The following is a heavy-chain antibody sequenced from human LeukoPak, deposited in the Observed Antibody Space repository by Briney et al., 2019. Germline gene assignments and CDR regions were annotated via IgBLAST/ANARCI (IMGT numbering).Heavy chain of an antibody. J-gene: IGHJ4*02. CDR1: GGSFSGYY. CDR3: ARTRDSGSSDV. CDR2: INHSGST. V-gene: IGHV4-34*01. Sequence: SETLSLTCAVYGGSFSGYYWSWIRQPPGKGLEWIGEINHSGSTNYNPSLKSRVTLSVDTSKNQFSLKLSSVTAADTAVYYCARTRDSGSSDVWGQGTLVTVSS. D-gene: IGHD3-10*01.